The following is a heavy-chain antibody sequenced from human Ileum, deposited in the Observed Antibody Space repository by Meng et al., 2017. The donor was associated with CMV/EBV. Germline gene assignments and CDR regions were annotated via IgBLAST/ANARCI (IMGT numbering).Heavy chain of an antibody. CDR2: IDYDGRT. D-gene: IGHD3/OR15-3a*01. Sequence: EETGGGLVQPGGSLRRSWPISGFTVGDSFMTWVSQTPGKVLEWVLFIDYDGRTYYVDSVKGRFTISRDNFKNTLYLQMNSLRVEDTALYFCVRMDWGSGLSDYWGQGTLVTVSS. J-gene: IGHJ4*02. CDR1: GFTVGDSF. V-gene: IGHV3-66*01. CDR3: VRMDWGSGLSDY.